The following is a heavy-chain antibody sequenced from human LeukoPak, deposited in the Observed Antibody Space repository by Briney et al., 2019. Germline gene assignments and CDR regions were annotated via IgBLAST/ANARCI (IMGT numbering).Heavy chain of an antibody. Sequence: GGSLRLSCAASGFTLSSYGMHWVRQAPGKGLEWVAFIRYDGSNKYYADSVKGRFTISRDNSKNTLYLQMNSLRAEDTAVYYCLRGKVVVAATLAFDYWGQGTLVTVSS. CDR1: GFTLSSYG. J-gene: IGHJ4*02. CDR3: LRGKVVVAATLAFDY. V-gene: IGHV3-30*02. CDR2: IRYDGSNK. D-gene: IGHD2-15*01.